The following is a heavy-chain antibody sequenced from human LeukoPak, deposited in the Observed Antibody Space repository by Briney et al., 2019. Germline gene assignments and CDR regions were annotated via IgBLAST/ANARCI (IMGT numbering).Heavy chain of an antibody. CDR2: IYTSGST. D-gene: IGHD5-12*01. Sequence: SETLSLTCTVSGGSISSYYWSWIRQPAGKGLEWIGRIYTSGSTNYNPSLKSRVTMSVDTSKNQFSLKLRSVTAADTAVYYFARTYSGYDPAAIDYWGQGTLVTVSS. J-gene: IGHJ4*02. CDR3: ARTYSGYDPAAIDY. CDR1: GGSISSYY. V-gene: IGHV4-4*07.